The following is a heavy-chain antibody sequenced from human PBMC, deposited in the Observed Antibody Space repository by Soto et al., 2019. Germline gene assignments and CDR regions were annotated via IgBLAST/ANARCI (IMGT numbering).Heavy chain of an antibody. V-gene: IGHV3-23*01. Sequence: GGSLRLSCAASGFTFSTYAMAWVRQAPGKGLEWVSGISGSGGSTYYADSVKGRFTISRDNSKNTLFLQMNSLRAEDTALYYCAKTRSQYYYYYGMDVWGQGTTVTVSS. CDR1: GFTFSTYA. CDR3: AKTRSQYYYYYGMDV. CDR2: ISGSGGST. J-gene: IGHJ6*02. D-gene: IGHD4-17*01.